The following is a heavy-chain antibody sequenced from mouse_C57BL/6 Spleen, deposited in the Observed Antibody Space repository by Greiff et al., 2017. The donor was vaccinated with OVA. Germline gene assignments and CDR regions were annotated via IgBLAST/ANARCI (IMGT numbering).Heavy chain of an antibody. CDR2: ISDGGSYT. Sequence: EVKLMESGGGLVKPGGSLKLSCAASGFTFSSYAMSWVRQTPEKRLEWVATISDGGSYTYYPDNVKGRFTISRDNAKNNLYLQMSHLKSEDTAMYYCAREGSGYYFDYWGQGTTLTVSS. D-gene: IGHD3-2*02. V-gene: IGHV5-4*01. J-gene: IGHJ2*01. CDR1: GFTFSSYA. CDR3: AREGSGYYFDY.